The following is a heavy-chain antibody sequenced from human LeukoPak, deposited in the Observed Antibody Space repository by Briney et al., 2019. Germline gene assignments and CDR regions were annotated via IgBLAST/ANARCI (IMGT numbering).Heavy chain of an antibody. D-gene: IGHD6-19*01. V-gene: IGHV3-30*04. Sequence: GSLRLSCAASGFTFSSYAMHWVRQAPGKGLEWVAVISYDGSNKYYADSVKGRFTISRDNSKNTLYLQMNSLRAEDTAVYYCARDPVAVAGTAPSYFDYWGQGTLVTVSS. CDR2: ISYDGSNK. CDR1: GFTFSSYA. J-gene: IGHJ4*02. CDR3: ARDPVAVAGTAPSYFDY.